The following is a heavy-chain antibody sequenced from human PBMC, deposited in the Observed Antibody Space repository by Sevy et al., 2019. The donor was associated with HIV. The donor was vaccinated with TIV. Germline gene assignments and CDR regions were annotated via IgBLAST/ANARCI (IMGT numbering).Heavy chain of an antibody. J-gene: IGHJ6*02. CDR2: IYSVGST. Sequence: GGSLRLSCAASGFTFSSYGMQWVRQAPGKGLEWVSTIYSVGSTFYADSVKGRFIISRDNSKNTLYLQMNSLRAEDTAVYYCARDRYYDASGYYYYYYGLDVWGQGTTVTVSS. V-gene: IGHV3-NL1*01. CDR1: GFTFSSYG. CDR3: ARDRYYDASGYYYYYYGLDV. D-gene: IGHD3-22*01.